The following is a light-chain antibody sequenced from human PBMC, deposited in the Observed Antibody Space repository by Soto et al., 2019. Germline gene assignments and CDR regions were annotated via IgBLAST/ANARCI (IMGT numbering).Light chain of an antibody. CDR1: QSINNN. Sequence: DIVMTQSPATLSVSPGESATLSCRASQSINNNLAWYQQRPGQAPRLLIHGASTRATGIPARFGGSGSGTEFTLTISSLQSEDFARYYCHQYDDWPPGYTFGQGTKLEI. CDR3: HQYDDWPPGYT. J-gene: IGKJ2*01. CDR2: GAS. V-gene: IGKV3-15*01.